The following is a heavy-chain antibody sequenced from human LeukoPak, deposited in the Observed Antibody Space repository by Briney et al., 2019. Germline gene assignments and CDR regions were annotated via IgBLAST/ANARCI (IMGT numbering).Heavy chain of an antibody. Sequence: GGSLRLSCAASGFTFSSYAMHWVRQAPGKGLEWVSSISSSSSYIYYADSVKGRFTISRDNAKNSLYLQMNSLRAEDTAVYYCARDYSSRNWFDPWGQGTLVTVSS. CDR2: ISSSSSYI. V-gene: IGHV3-21*01. J-gene: IGHJ5*02. CDR1: GFTFSSYA. CDR3: ARDYSSRNWFDP. D-gene: IGHD6-13*01.